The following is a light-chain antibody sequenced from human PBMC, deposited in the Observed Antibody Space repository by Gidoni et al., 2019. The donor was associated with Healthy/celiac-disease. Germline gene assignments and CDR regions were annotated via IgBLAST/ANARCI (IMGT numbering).Light chain of an antibody. CDR1: QSLLHRNGYNY. V-gene: IGKV2-28*01. Sequence: DIVMTKSPLSLPVTPGEPASISCRSSQSLLHRNGYNYLDWYMQKPGQSHQLLICLCSKRASGVPYRFSGSGSGTYFPLKLSILEVEDVGVYDCIQALQTPDTSGQGTKLEIK. CDR3: IQALQTPDT. CDR2: LCS. J-gene: IGKJ2*01.